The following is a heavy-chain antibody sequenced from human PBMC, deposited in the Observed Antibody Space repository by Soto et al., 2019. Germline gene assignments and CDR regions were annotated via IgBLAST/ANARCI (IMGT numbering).Heavy chain of an antibody. V-gene: IGHV4-31*03. Sequence: QVQLQESGPGLVKPSQTLSLTCTVSGGSISSCGYYWSWIRQHPGKGLEWIGYIYYSGSTYYNPSLKSRVTISVDTSKNQFSLKLSSVTAADTAVYYCASIVVPAAPFDYWGQGTLVTVSS. D-gene: IGHD2-2*01. CDR2: IYYSGST. CDR3: ASIVVPAAPFDY. CDR1: GGSISSCGYY. J-gene: IGHJ4*02.